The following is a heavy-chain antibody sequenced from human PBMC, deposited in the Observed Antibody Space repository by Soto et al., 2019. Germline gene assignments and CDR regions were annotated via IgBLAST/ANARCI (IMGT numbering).Heavy chain of an antibody. Sequence: GGSLRLSCAASGFTFSDSYMSWIRKAPGKGLEWISYITFSGNTVYYADSLKGRFTISRDNAKNSLYLQMNRLRAEDTAVYYCARVSWREKYGMDVWGQGTTVTVS. CDR3: ARVSWREKYGMDV. CDR1: GFTFSDSY. J-gene: IGHJ6*02. CDR2: ITFSGNTV. V-gene: IGHV3-11*01.